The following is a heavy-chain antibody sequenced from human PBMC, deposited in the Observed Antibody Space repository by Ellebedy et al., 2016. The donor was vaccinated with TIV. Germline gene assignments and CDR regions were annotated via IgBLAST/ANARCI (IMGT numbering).Heavy chain of an antibody. CDR2: IKGDGSSA. CDR3: TRGHREHSGSLDY. D-gene: IGHD3-10*01. CDR1: GFTFTSYW. J-gene: IGHJ4*02. Sequence: GESLKISCAASGFTFTSYWMHWVRQAPGKELVWVSRIKGDGSSAGYADSVKGRFTISRDNAKNTLYLQMNTLRADDTAIYFCTRGHREHSGSLDYWGQGTLVTVSS. V-gene: IGHV3-74*01.